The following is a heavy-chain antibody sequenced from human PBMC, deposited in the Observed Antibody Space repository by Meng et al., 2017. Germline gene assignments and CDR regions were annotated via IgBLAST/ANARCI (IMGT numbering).Heavy chain of an antibody. CDR3: ARDEDISAAGKLFGDY. J-gene: IGHJ4*02. V-gene: IGHV1-2*06. CDR1: GYSFTAYY. CDR2: IDPNSGVT. D-gene: IGHD6-13*01. Sequence: QGQVVPSGAEVKKPGASVKFSCKPSGYSFTAYYIHWLRQAPGQGLEWMGRIDPNSGVTEYAHKFHGRVTVTGDTSISTAYMELRRLTSDDTAVYYCARDEDISAAGKLFGDYWGQGTLVTVSS.